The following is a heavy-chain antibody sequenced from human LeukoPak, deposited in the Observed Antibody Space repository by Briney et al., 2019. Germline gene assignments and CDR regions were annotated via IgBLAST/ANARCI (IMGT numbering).Heavy chain of an antibody. J-gene: IGHJ4*02. V-gene: IGHV1-18*01. CDR1: GYTLTELS. D-gene: IGHD5-12*01. Sequence: ASVKVSCKVSGYTLTELSMHWVRQAPGQGLEWMGWISAYNGNTNYAQKLKGRVTMTTDTSTSTAYMELRSLRSDDTAVYYCARSPIGSGYEIGDYWGQGTLVTVSS. CDR3: ARSPIGSGYEIGDY. CDR2: ISAYNGNT.